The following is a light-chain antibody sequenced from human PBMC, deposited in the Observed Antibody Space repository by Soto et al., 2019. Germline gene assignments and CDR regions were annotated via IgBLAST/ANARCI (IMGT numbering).Light chain of an antibody. J-gene: IGKJ2*01. V-gene: IGKV3-20*01. CDR2: GAS. CDR3: QQYGNSPPT. Sequence: ETVMTQSPATLSVSPGERATLSCRASQSVISNYLAWYQQKPGQAPRFLIYGASSRATGIPDRFSGSGSGTHFTLTISRLEPEDFAVYFCQQYGNSPPTFGQGTKVDIK. CDR1: QSVISNY.